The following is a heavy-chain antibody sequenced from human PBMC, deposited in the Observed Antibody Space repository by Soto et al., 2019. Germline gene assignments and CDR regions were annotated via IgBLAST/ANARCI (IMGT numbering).Heavy chain of an antibody. CDR2: MNPNSGNT. V-gene: IGHV1-8*01. CDR3: ARVIGDSHLRYFDL. D-gene: IGHD2-21*01. J-gene: IGHJ2*01. Sequence: QVQLVQSGAEVKKPGASVKVSCKASGYTFTSYDINWVRQATGQGLEWMGWMNPNSGNTGYAQKFQGRVTMTRNTTISTAYMELSSLRSEDKAVYYCARVIGDSHLRYFDLWGRGTLVTDSS. CDR1: GYTFTSYD.